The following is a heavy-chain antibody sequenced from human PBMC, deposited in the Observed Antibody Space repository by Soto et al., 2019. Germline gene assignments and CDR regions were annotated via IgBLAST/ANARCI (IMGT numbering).Heavy chain of an antibody. D-gene: IGHD5-18*01. Sequence: SVKVSCKASGGSFNNYAVTWVRQAPGQGLEWMGGIIPMSGTANYAQKFQGRVTITADESTSTAYMELSSLRSEDTAVYYCAREPDTAMERPNWFDPWGQGTLVTVSS. CDR1: GGSFNNYA. V-gene: IGHV1-69*13. CDR2: IIPMSGTA. J-gene: IGHJ5*02. CDR3: AREPDTAMERPNWFDP.